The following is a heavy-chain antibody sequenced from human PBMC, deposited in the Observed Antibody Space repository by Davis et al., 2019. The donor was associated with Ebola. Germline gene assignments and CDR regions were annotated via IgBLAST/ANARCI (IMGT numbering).Heavy chain of an antibody. CDR3: AREVLRFLEWLLPKDYYYYGMDV. D-gene: IGHD3-3*01. V-gene: IGHV1-2*02. Sequence: ASVKVSCKASGYTFTGYYMHWVRQAPGQGLEWMGWINPNSGGTNYAQKFQGRVTMTRDTSISTAYMELSRLRSDDTAVYYCAREVLRFLEWLLPKDYYYYGMDVWGQGTTVTVSS. CDR2: INPNSGGT. J-gene: IGHJ6*02. CDR1: GYTFTGYY.